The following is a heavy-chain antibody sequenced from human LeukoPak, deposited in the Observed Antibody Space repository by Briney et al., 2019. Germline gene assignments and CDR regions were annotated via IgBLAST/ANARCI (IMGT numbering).Heavy chain of an antibody. J-gene: IGHJ4*02. CDR1: GGTFSCYA. CDR3: ARHFPHDSSGYYYNALDY. Sequence: SVKVSCKASGGTFSCYAISWVRQAPGQGLEWMGGIIPIFGTANYAQKFQGRVTITADESTSTAYMELSSLRSEDTAVYYCARHFPHDSSGYYYNALDYWGQGTLVTVSS. V-gene: IGHV1-69*01. CDR2: IIPIFGTA. D-gene: IGHD3-22*01.